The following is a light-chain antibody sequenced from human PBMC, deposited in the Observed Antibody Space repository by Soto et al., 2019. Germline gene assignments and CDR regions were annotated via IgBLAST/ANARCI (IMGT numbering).Light chain of an antibody. J-gene: IGKJ2*01. Sequence: EIVXTQSPXTLXXXPGERATLSCRASQXVSSTXLAXXXXKRGQAPRLLIYGGSSRATGIPDRFSGSGSGTDFTLTXNRLEPEDFAVYFCHCQQFGIYGVSPVYTFGQGTKVEIK. V-gene: IGKV3-20*01. CDR1: QXVSSTX. CDR3: QQFGIYGVSPVYT. CDR2: GGS.